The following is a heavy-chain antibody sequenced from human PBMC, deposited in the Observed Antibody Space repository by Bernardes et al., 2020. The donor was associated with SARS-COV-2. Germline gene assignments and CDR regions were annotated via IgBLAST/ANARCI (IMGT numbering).Heavy chain of an antibody. V-gene: IGHV1-46*01. CDR3: AREVPDVVVVVAATGRFDP. D-gene: IGHD2-15*01. J-gene: IGHJ5*02. CDR2: INPNGGTT. CDR1: GYTFSNYY. Sequence: ASVKVSCKASGYTFSNYYIHWVRQAPGQGLEWMGIINPNGGTTRHAQRFQGRLIMTRDTSTSTVYMQLSSLRSDDTAVYYCAREVPDVVVVVAATGRFDPWGQGTQVTVSS.